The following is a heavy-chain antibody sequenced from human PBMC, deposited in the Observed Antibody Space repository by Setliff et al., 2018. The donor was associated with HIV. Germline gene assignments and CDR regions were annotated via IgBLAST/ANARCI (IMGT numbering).Heavy chain of an antibody. CDR2: ISRDGNTI. D-gene: IGHD4-17*01. CDR1: GFTFSDYY. J-gene: IGHJ4*02. CDR3: ARDKDEDYGSTSFDY. Sequence: GSLRLSCAASGFTFSDYYMSWLRQAPGKGLEWVSYISRDGNTIHYADSVKGRFTISRGNAKNSLYLQLNSLRPEDTAVYYCARDKDEDYGSTSFDYWGQGILVTVSS. V-gene: IGHV3-11*01.